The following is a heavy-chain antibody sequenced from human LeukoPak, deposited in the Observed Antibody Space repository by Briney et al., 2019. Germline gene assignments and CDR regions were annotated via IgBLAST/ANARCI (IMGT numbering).Heavy chain of an antibody. CDR2: IYYSGST. J-gene: IGHJ6*03. CDR1: GGSISSSNYY. D-gene: IGHD3-10*01. Sequence: PSETLSLTCTVSGGSISSSNYYWGWIRQPPGKGLEWIGYIYYSGSTNYNPSLKSRVTISVDTSKNQFSLKLSSVTAADTAVYYCARGGGSGSYYYYYYMDVWGKGTTVTISS. CDR3: ARGGGSGSYYYYYYMDV. V-gene: IGHV4-61*05.